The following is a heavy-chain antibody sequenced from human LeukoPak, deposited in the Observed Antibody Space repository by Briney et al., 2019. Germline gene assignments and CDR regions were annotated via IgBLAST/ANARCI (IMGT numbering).Heavy chain of an antibody. V-gene: IGHV3-23*01. CDR2: ITGSGGGT. CDR3: TRPAHALFSPYYYEDDY. J-gene: IGHJ4*02. D-gene: IGHD3-10*01. Sequence: GGSLRLSCATSQFKFENYGMTWVRQAPGKGLEWVSSITGSGGGTQYADSVQGRFTISRDNSKNTLYLQMNSLKTEDTAVYYCTRPAHALFSPYYYEDDYWGQGTLVTVSS. CDR1: QFKFENYG.